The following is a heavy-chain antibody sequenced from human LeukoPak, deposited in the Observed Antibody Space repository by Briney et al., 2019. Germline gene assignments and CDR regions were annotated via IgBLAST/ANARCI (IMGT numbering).Heavy chain of an antibody. CDR1: GYTFTGYY. Sequence: GASVKVSCKASGYTFTGYYMHWVRQAPGQGLEWMGWINPNSGGTNYAQKFQGRVTMTWDTSISTAYMELSRLRSDDTAVYYCARDLQYCSSTSCYPLHWFDPWGQGTLVTVSS. CDR3: ARDLQYCSSTSCYPLHWFDP. J-gene: IGHJ5*02. D-gene: IGHD2-2*01. V-gene: IGHV1-2*02. CDR2: INPNSGGT.